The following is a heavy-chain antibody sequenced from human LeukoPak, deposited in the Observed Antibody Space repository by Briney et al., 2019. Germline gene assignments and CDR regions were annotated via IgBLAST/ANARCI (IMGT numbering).Heavy chain of an antibody. J-gene: IGHJ5*02. D-gene: IGHD2-2*01. Sequence: ASVKVSCKASGYTFTSYGISWVRQAPGQGLEWMGWISAYNGNTNYAQKLQGRVTMTTDTSTSTAYMELRSLRSDDTAVYYCSRVYVSIPLVVVPAADQRNWFDPWGQGTLVTVSS. CDR1: GYTFTSYG. V-gene: IGHV1-18*01. CDR2: ISAYNGNT. CDR3: SRVYVSIPLVVVPAADQRNWFDP.